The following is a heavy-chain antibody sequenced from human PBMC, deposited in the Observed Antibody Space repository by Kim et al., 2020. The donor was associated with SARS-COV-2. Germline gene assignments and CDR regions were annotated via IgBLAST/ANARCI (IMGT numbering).Heavy chain of an antibody. CDR1: GFTFSSYS. V-gene: IGHV3-21*01. J-gene: IGHJ4*02. Sequence: GGSLRLSCAASGFTFSSYSMNWVRQAPGKGLEWVSSISSSSSYIYYADSVKGRFTISRDNAKNSLYLQMNSLRAEDTAVYYCAFIPPLYDYVWGSWSFDYWGQGTLVTVSS. CDR3: AFIPPLYDYVWGSWSFDY. D-gene: IGHD3-16*01. CDR2: ISSSSSYI.